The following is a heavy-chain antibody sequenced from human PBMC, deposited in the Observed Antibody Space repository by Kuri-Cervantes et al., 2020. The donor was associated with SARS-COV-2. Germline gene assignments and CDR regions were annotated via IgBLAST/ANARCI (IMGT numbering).Heavy chain of an antibody. J-gene: IGHJ4*02. CDR3: ARDTPGIFPGIAAAHAASLAY. CDR2: INPSGGST. CDR1: GYTFTSYY. Sequence: ASVKVSCKASGYTFTSYYMHWVRQAPGQGLEWMGIINPSGGSTGYAQKFQGRVTMTGDTSTSTVYMELSSLRSEDTAVYYCARDTPGIFPGIAAAHAASLAYWGQGTLVTVSS. V-gene: IGHV1-46*01. D-gene: IGHD6-13*01.